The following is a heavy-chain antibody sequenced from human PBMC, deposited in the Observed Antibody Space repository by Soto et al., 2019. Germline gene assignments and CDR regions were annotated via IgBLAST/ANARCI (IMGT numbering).Heavy chain of an antibody. J-gene: IGHJ6*02. D-gene: IGHD3-3*01. CDR1: GYSFTSYW. V-gene: IGHV5-51*01. CDR2: IYPGDSDT. Sequence: GESLKISCKGSGYSFTSYWIGRVRQMPGKGLEWMGSIYPGDSDTRYSPSFQGQVTISADKSISTAYLQWSSLKASDTAMYYCARRFAFWSGYSGMDVWAQGTTATGS. CDR3: ARRFAFWSGYSGMDV.